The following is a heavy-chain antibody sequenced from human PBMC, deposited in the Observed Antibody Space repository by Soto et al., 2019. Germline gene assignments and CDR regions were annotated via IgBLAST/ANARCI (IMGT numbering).Heavy chain of an antibody. CDR3: AREFSGGPVGGMDV. CDR1: GGSVRNYF. D-gene: IGHD1-26*01. V-gene: IGHV4-59*02. J-gene: IGHJ6*02. CDR2: IHYSGTT. Sequence: SETLSLTCTVSGGSVRNYFWTWIRQPPGKGLEWIGYIHYSGTTSFFPSYNPSLRSRVTISEDTSKNQFSLKLLSVTAADTAVYYCAREFSGGPVGGMDVWGQGTTVTVSS.